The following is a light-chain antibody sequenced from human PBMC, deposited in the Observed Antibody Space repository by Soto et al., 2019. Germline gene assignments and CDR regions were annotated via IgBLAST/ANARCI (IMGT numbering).Light chain of an antibody. J-gene: IGLJ3*02. CDR3: ETWDSNIGV. Sequence: QPVLTQSSSASASLGSSVKLTCSLDSGHTSHIIAWHQQQPGQAPRYLMKLEGSGNYNKGSGVPDGFSGSSSGADRYLTISNLQPEDEADYYCETWDSNIGVFGEGTQLTVL. V-gene: IGLV4-60*03. CDR2: LEGSGNY. CDR1: SGHTSHI.